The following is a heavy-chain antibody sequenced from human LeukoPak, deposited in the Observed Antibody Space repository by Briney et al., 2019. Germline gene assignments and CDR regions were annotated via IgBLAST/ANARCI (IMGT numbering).Heavy chain of an antibody. CDR3: ARDITMIVAAPFDP. V-gene: IGHV3-30-3*01. J-gene: IGHJ5*02. CDR2: ISYDGSNK. CDR1: GFTFSSYA. D-gene: IGHD3-22*01. Sequence: GGSLRLSCAASGFTFSSYAMHWVRQAPGKGLEWVAVISYDGSNKYYADSVKGRFTISRDNSKNTLYLQMNSLRAEDTAVYYCARDITMIVAAPFDPWGQGTLVTVSS.